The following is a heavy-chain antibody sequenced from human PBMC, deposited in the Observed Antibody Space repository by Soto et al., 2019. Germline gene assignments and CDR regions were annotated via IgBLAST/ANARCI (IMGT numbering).Heavy chain of an antibody. CDR2: ISYDGSNK. CDR1: GFTFSSYA. V-gene: IGHV3-30-3*01. D-gene: IGHD6-6*01. Sequence: QVQLVESGGGVVQPGRSLRLSCAASGFTFSSYAMHWVRQAPGKGLEWVAVISYDGSNKYYADSVKGRFTISRDNSKNTLYLQMNSLRAEDTAVYYCARAYHLYSSSGVGDYWGQGTLVTVSS. CDR3: ARAYHLYSSSGVGDY. J-gene: IGHJ4*02.